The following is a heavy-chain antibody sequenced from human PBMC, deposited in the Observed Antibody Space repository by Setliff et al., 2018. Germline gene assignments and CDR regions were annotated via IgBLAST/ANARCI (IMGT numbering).Heavy chain of an antibody. J-gene: IGHJ4*02. V-gene: IGHV1-18*01. CDR2: ISAYNGNT. Sequence: ASVKVSCKASGGTFTNFAISWVRQAPGQGLEWMGKISAYNGNTNYAQKLQGRVTMTTDTSTNTAYMEVRSLGSDDTAMYYCARAVGYCSGGSCYKGDDYWGQGTLVTVSS. D-gene: IGHD2-15*01. CDR3: ARAVGYCSGGSCYKGDDY. CDR1: GGTFTNFA.